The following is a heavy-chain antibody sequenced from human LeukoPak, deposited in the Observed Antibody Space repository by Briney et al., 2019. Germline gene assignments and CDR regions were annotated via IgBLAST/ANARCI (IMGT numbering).Heavy chain of an antibody. D-gene: IGHD3-22*01. J-gene: IGHJ4*02. V-gene: IGHV1-18*01. CDR1: GYTFTSYG. Sequence: ASVKVSCKASGYTFTSYGISWVRQAPGQGLEWMGWISAYNGNTNYAQKLQGRVTMTTDTSTSTAYMELRSLRSGDTAVYYCARTPSYYYDSSGYYVDYWGQGTLVTVSS. CDR3: ARTPSYYYDSSGYYVDY. CDR2: ISAYNGNT.